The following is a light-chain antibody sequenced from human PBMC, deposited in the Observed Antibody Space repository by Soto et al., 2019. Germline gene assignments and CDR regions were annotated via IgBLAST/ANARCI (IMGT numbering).Light chain of an antibody. CDR2: GAS. CDR1: QSVSSSY. CDR3: QQYGSSPLT. J-gene: IGKJ4*01. V-gene: IGKV3-20*01. Sequence: EIVLTQSPGTLSLSPGERATLSCRASQSVSSSYFAWYQRKTGQAPRLLIYGASSRATGIPDRFSGSGSGTDFTLTITKVEREDFAVYYCQQYGSSPLTFGGGTKVEIK.